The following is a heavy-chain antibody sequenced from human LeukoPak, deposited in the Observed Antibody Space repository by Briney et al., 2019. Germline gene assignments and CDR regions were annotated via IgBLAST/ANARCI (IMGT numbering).Heavy chain of an antibody. V-gene: IGHV3-43*02. CDR2: ISEDDDT. CDR3: VKEASDPYFFDF. Sequence: GGSLRLSCVASGFTFADHVFHWIRQVPGKGLEWLAFISEDDDTYYADSVQGRFTISRDNSKNSLYFELQGLTTDDAALYYCVKEASDPYFFDFWGQGTLVTVSS. J-gene: IGHJ4*02. CDR1: GFTFADHV.